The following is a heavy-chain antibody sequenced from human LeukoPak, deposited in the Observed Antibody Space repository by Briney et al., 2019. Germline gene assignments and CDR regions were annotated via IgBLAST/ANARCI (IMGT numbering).Heavy chain of an antibody. V-gene: IGHV4-4*07. D-gene: IGHD3-10*01. CDR3: ARVAGYYGSGSYYKISALFDY. J-gene: IGHJ4*02. CDR1: GDSISSYY. Sequence: SETLSLTCTVSGDSISSYYWSWIRQPAGKGLEWIGRIYTSGSTNYNPSLKSRVTMSVDTSKNQFSLKLSSVTAADTAVYYCARVAGYYGSGSYYKISALFDYWGQGTLVTVSS. CDR2: IYTSGST.